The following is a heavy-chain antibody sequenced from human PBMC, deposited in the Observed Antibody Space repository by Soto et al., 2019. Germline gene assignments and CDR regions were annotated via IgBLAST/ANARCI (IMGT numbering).Heavy chain of an antibody. CDR3: ARAAGSGSYYRAIYYYYYGMDV. Sequence: QVQLQQWGAGLLKPSETLSLTCAVYGGSFSGYYWSWIRQPPGKGLEWIGEINHSGSTNYNPSLKSRVTISVDTSKNQFSLKLSSVTAADTAVYYCARAAGSGSYYRAIYYYYYGMDVWGQGTTVTVSS. J-gene: IGHJ6*02. D-gene: IGHD3-10*01. V-gene: IGHV4-34*01. CDR2: INHSGST. CDR1: GGSFSGYY.